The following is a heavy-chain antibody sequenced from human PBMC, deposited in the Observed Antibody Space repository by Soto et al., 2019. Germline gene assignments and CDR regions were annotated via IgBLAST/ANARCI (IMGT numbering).Heavy chain of an antibody. Sequence: GGSLRLSCAASGFTFSSYAMYWVRQAPGKGLEWVAVISYDGSNKYYADSVKGRFTISRDNSKNTLYLQMNSLRAEDTAVYYCARSIIDYYGSGDFENDAFDIWGQGTMVTVSS. J-gene: IGHJ3*02. D-gene: IGHD3-10*01. CDR2: ISYDGSNK. V-gene: IGHV3-30-3*01. CDR1: GFTFSSYA. CDR3: ARSIIDYYGSGDFENDAFDI.